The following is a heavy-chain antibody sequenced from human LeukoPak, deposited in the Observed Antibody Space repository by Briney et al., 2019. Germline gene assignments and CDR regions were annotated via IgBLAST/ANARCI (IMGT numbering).Heavy chain of an antibody. J-gene: IGHJ5*02. Sequence: PSETLSLTCTVSGDSINSYYWSWIRQPPGKGLEWIGYIYYSGSTNYNPSLKSRVTISVDTSKNQFSLKLSSVTAADTAVYFCARTPARRQWLSWFDPWGQGTLVTVSS. V-gene: IGHV4-59*01. CDR2: IYYSGST. CDR1: GDSINSYY. D-gene: IGHD6-19*01. CDR3: ARTPARRQWLSWFDP.